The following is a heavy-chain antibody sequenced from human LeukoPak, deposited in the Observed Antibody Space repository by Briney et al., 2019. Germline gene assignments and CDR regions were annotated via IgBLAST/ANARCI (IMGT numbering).Heavy chain of an antibody. J-gene: IGHJ3*02. CDR3: ARPRMSAFDI. Sequence: ASVTVSCTASGYTFTVYYMHWVRQAPGQGLEWMGWINPNSGGTNYAQKFQGRVTMTRDTSISTAYMELSRLRSDDTAVYYCARPRMSAFDIWGQGTMVTVSS. CDR1: GYTFTVYY. V-gene: IGHV1-2*02. CDR2: INPNSGGT.